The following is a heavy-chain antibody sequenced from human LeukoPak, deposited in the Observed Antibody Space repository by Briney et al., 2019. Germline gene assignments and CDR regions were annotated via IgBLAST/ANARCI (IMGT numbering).Heavy chain of an antibody. V-gene: IGHV3-23*01. CDR1: GFTRSTYT. CDR3: AKDIWVSAAGMFDY. CDR2: IIGSGGDT. J-gene: IGHJ4*02. Sequence: PGGALRLSCAASGFTRSTYTMSWVRQAPGKGLEWVSAIIGSGGDTYYADSVKGRFTISRDNSKKTLYLQMNSLRAEDTAVYYCAKDIWVSAAGMFDYWGQGTLVTVSS. D-gene: IGHD6-13*01.